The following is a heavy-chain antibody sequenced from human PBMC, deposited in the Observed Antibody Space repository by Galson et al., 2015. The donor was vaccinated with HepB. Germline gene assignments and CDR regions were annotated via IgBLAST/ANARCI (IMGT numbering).Heavy chain of an antibody. CDR2: IHHSGIT. Sequence: TLSLTCTVSGVSIGLYPCTWIRQPAGKGLEWIGYIHHSGITSYKPSLKSRVTILVDGSRNQFFLRLSSVTAADTAVYYCARGPSCSDTICYIPSVDYHYTMDVWGQGSSVTVSP. CDR3: ARGPSCSDTICYIPSVDYHYTMDV. D-gene: IGHD2-2*02. J-gene: IGHJ6*01. V-gene: IGHV4-30-2*01. CDR1: GVSIGLYP.